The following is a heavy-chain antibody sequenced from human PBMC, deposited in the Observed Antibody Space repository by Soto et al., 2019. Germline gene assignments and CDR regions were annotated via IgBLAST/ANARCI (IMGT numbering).Heavy chain of an antibody. CDR1: GFTFSSYA. J-gene: IGHJ3*02. V-gene: IGHV3-23*01. Sequence: PGGSLRLSCAASGFTFSSYAMSWVRQAPGKGLEWVSAISGSGGSTYYADSVKGRFTISRDNSKNTLYLQMNSLRAEDTAVYYCAKGFFYYYESSGSLYACDIWGLGTMGTVSS. CDR3: AKGFFYYYESSGSLYACDI. CDR2: ISGSGGST. D-gene: IGHD3-22*01.